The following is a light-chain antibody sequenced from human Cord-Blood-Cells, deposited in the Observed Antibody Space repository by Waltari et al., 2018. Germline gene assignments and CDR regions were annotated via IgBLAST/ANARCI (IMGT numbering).Light chain of an antibody. CDR2: WAS. Sequence: DIVMTPSPVSLAVSLGERATINCKSSQSVLYSSNNKNYLAWYQQKPGQPPKLLIYWASTRESGVPDRFSGSGSGTDFTLTISSLQAEDVAVYYCQQYYSTPLTFGGGTKVESK. CDR3: QQYYSTPLT. V-gene: IGKV4-1*01. CDR1: QSVLYSSNNKNY. J-gene: IGKJ4*01.